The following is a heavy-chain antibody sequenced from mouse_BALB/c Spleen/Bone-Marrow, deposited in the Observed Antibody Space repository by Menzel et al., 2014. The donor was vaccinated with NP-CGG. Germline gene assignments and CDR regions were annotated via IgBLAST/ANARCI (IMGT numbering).Heavy chain of an antibody. Sequence: VQRVESGPELAKPGASVKMSCRASGYTFTSCWMNWVKQRPVQGLEWIGYINPTSGYTEYNQKFKDKATLTTDKSSSTAYMQLSSLTSEGSAVYYCTTGGNDWFAYWGQGTLVTVSA. CDR2: INPTSGYT. D-gene: IGHD2-1*01. CDR1: GYTFTSCW. J-gene: IGHJ3*01. V-gene: IGHV1-7*01. CDR3: TTGGNDWFAY.